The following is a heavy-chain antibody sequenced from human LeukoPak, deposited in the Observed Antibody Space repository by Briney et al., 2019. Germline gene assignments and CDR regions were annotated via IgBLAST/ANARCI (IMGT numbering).Heavy chain of an antibody. CDR2: LYSGSST. V-gene: IGHV3-53*01. D-gene: IGHD3-3*02. CDR3: ARVGDHFHWYLDL. CDR1: GFTVSTKY. J-gene: IGHJ2*01. Sequence: GGSLRLSCAASGFTVSTKYMKWVRQAPGKGLEWVSILYSGSSTYYSDSVEGRFIVSRDSSKNTLSLQMNDLRAEDTAVYYCARVGDHFHWYLDLWGRGTLVTVSS.